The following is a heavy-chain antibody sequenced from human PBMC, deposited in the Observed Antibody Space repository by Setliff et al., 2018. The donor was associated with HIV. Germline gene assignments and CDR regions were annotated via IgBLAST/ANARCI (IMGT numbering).Heavy chain of an antibody. CDR1: GDSVTSETYC. CDR3: VRSGYDWNTSPSF. CDR2: SCYSRIT. Sequence: SETLSLTCTVSGDSVTSETYCWGWIRQPPEKGLEGIGSSCYSRITYYNSSLKSRATLSVDTPRNQRSLKLSSVTAADTAVYYCVRSGYDWNTSPSFWGHGTLVTVSS. V-gene: IGHV4-39*01. D-gene: IGHD1-1*01. J-gene: IGHJ4*01.